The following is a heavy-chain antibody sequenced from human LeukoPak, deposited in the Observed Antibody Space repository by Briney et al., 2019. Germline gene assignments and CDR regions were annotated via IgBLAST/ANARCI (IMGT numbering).Heavy chain of an antibody. CDR1: GFTFSSFG. D-gene: IGHD6-19*01. Sequence: QPGRSLRLSCAASGFTFSSFGMHWVRQAPGKGPEWVAVISYDGRKQYYADSVKGRFTISRDNAKNSLYLQMNSLRAEDTALYYCAKDMEQWLVWGFDYWGQGTLVTVSS. V-gene: IGHV3-30*18. CDR2: ISYDGRKQ. CDR3: AKDMEQWLVWGFDY. J-gene: IGHJ4*02.